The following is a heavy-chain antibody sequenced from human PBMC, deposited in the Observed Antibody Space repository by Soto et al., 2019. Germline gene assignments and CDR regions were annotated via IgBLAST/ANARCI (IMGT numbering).Heavy chain of an antibody. CDR3: AKQPQLAVAGNWFDP. J-gene: IGHJ5*02. Sequence: EVQLLESGGGLVQPGGSLRLSCAASGFTFSSYAMSWVRQAPGKGLEWVSAISGSGGSTYYADSVKGRFTISRDNSKNTLYLQMNSLRAEDTVVYYCAKQPQLAVAGNWFDPWGQGTLVTVSS. CDR2: ISGSGGST. V-gene: IGHV3-23*01. CDR1: GFTFSSYA. D-gene: IGHD6-19*01.